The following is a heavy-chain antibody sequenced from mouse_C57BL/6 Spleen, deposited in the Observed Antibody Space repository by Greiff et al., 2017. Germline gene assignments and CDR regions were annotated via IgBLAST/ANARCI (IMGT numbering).Heavy chain of an antibody. J-gene: IGHJ2*01. CDR2: IDPSARYT. D-gene: IGHD1-1*01. Sequence: VQLQQPGAELVMPGASVKLSCKASGYTFTSYWMHWVKQRPGQGLEWIGEIDPSARYTNYNQKFKGKSTLTVDKSSSTAYMQRSSLTSDDSAVYYCARSLSTNYFDYWGQGTTLTVSS. CDR3: ARSLSTNYFDY. CDR1: GYTFTSYW. V-gene: IGHV1-69*01.